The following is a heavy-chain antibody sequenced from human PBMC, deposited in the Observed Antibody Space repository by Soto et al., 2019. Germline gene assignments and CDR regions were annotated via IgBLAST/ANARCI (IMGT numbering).Heavy chain of an antibody. Sequence: SLRLSCAPSGFAFSRYARHWVRQAPGKGLEWVAVISYDGSNEYYADSVKGRFTISRDNSKNTLYLQMNSLRAEDTAVYYCARTKYYYDSSGVGDYWGQGTRAT. D-gene: IGHD3-22*01. CDR3: ARTKYYYDSSGVGDY. CDR2: ISYDGSNE. V-gene: IGHV3-30-3*01. CDR1: GFAFSRYA. J-gene: IGHJ4*02.